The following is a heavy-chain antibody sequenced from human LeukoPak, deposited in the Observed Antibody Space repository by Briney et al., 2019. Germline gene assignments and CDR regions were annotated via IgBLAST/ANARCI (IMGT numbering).Heavy chain of an antibody. D-gene: IGHD3-3*01. CDR3: ARGTYYDFWSGYFQNNWFDP. CDR2: IYTSGST. Sequence: SETLSLTCTVSGGSISSGSYYWSWIRQPAGKGLEWIGRIYTSGSTNYNPSLKSRVTISVDTSKSQFSLKLSSVTAADTAVYYCARGTYYDFWSGYFQNNWFDPWGQGTLVTASS. J-gene: IGHJ5*02. V-gene: IGHV4-61*02. CDR1: GGSISSGSYY.